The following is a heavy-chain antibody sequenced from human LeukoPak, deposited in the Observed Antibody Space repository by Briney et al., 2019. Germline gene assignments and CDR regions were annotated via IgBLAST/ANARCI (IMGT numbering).Heavy chain of an antibody. CDR2: IRNSDGMT. V-gene: IGHV3-23*01. CDR1: GFSINTYT. CDR3: AKGLERESRLDS. D-gene: IGHD1-1*01. J-gene: IGHJ4*02. Sequence: GQSLRLSCDASGFSINTYTMYWVRQAPGQGLEWVSGIRNSDGMTYYADSVRGRFTISTDNSKNTLYLQMNSLRAEDTALYYCAKGLERESRLDSWGQGTLVTVSS.